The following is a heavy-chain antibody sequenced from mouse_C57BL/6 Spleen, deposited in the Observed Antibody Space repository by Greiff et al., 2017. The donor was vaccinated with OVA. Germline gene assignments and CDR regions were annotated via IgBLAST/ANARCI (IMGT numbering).Heavy chain of an antibody. J-gene: IGHJ1*03. V-gene: IGHV3-8*01. Sequence: VQLQQSGPGLAKPSQTLSLTCSVTGYSITSDYWNWIRKFPGHKLEYMGYISYSGSTYYNPSLKSRISITRDTSKNQYYLQLNSVTTEDTATYYCARAQGSSYGYFDVGGTGTTVTVSS. CDR3: ARAQGSSYGYFDV. D-gene: IGHD1-1*01. CDR2: ISYSGST. CDR1: GYSITSDY.